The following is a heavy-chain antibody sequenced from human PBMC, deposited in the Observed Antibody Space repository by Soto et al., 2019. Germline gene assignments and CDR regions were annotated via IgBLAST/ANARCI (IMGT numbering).Heavy chain of an antibody. CDR2: INPSGGST. V-gene: IGHV1-46*03. D-gene: IGHD2-15*01. Sequence: EASVKVSCKASGYTFTSYYMHWVRQAPGQGLEWMGIINPSGGSTSYAQKFQGRVTMTRDTSTSTVYMELSSLRSEDTAVYYCARGIVVVVAATHNWFDPWGQGTLVTVSS. CDR3: ARGIVVVVAATHNWFDP. J-gene: IGHJ5*02. CDR1: GYTFTSYY.